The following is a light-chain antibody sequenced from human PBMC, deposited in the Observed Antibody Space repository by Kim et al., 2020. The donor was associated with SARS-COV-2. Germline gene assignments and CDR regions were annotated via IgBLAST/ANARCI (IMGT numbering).Light chain of an antibody. CDR2: SAS. J-gene: IGKJ1*01. Sequence: DIQMTQSPSSLSASVGDRVTITCRASQGISKYLAWIQQKPGKAPRSLIYSASNLESGVPSRFSGSGSGTDFTLTISSLQPEDFAIYYCQQYNTYPWTFGQGTKVDIK. CDR1: QGISKY. V-gene: IGKV1-16*01. CDR3: QQYNTYPWT.